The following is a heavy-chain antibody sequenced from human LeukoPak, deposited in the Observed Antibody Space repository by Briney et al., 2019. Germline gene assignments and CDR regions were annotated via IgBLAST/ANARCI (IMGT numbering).Heavy chain of an antibody. CDR2: INHSGST. V-gene: IGHV4-34*01. J-gene: IGHJ4*02. D-gene: IGHD6-19*01. CDR3: ARARIAVAGTDY. CDR1: GGSFSGYY. Sequence: SETLSLTCAVCGGSFSGYYWSWIRQPPGKGLEWIGEINHSGSTNYNPSLKSRVTISVDTSKNQFSLKLSSVTAADTAVYYCARARIAVAGTDYWGQGTLVTVSS.